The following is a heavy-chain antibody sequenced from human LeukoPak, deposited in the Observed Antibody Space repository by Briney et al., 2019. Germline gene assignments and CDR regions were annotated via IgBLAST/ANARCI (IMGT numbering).Heavy chain of an antibody. CDR1: GGSISSSSYY. V-gene: IGHV4-39*01. Sequence: PSETLSLTCTVSGGSISSSSYYWGWIRQPPGKGLEWIGSIYYSGSTYYNPSLKSRVTISVDTSKNQFSLKLSSVTAADTAVYYCALGLLLDYWGQGTLLTVSS. J-gene: IGHJ4*02. D-gene: IGHD3-22*01. CDR3: ALGLLLDY. CDR2: IYYSGST.